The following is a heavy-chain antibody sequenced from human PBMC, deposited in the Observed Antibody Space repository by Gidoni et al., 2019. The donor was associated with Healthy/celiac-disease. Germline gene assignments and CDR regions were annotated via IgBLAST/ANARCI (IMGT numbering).Heavy chain of an antibody. CDR2: ITTNTGNP. CDR1: GYTFTSYA. J-gene: IGHJ5*02. Sequence: VQLVQSGSELKKPGASAKVACNASGYTFTSYAMNWGRQAPGQGLEWMGWITTNTGNPTYDQGFTGRFVFSLDTSVSTAYLQISSLKAEDTAVYYCARDQTLAGWFDPWGQGTLVTVSS. D-gene: IGHD3-10*01. V-gene: IGHV7-4-1*02. CDR3: ARDQTLAGWFDP.